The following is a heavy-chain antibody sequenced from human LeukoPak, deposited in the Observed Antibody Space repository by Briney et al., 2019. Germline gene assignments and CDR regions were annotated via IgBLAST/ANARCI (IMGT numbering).Heavy chain of an antibody. CDR3: ARDKVSAAGGEFDY. Sequence: ASVKVSCKASGYTFNNYGISWVRQAPGQGLEWMGWISAYNGNTNYAQKLQGGVTMTTDTSTSTAYMELRSLRSDDTAVYYCARDKVSAAGGEFDYWGQGTLVTVSS. CDR2: ISAYNGNT. CDR1: GYTFNNYG. J-gene: IGHJ4*02. V-gene: IGHV1-18*01. D-gene: IGHD6-13*01.